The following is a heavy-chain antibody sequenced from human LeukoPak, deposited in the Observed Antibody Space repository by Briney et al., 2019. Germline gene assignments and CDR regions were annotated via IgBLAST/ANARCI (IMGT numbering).Heavy chain of an antibody. CDR1: ARTFSSYA. Sequence: GSSVKVSSKASARTFSSYAISWVRQAPGQGLEWMGGTTPIFGTANYAQKFQGRVTITADESTGTAYMELSSLRSEDTAVYYCARGAGGYCSGGSCDSGEPPLDYWGQGTLVTVSS. D-gene: IGHD2-15*01. V-gene: IGHV1-69*13. CDR3: ARGAGGYCSGGSCDSGEPPLDY. CDR2: TTPIFGTA. J-gene: IGHJ4*02.